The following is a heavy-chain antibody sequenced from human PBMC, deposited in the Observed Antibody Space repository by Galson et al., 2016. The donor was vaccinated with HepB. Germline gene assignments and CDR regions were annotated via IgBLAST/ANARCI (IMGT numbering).Heavy chain of an antibody. J-gene: IGHJ4*02. Sequence: LSLTCTVSGGSIRSSYWSWVRQPPGKGLEWIGFIYYSGSTNYNPSLKSRVTIAVNTSKNQLSLKLSSVTAADTAVYYCASGDSSLLHWGQGTLVTVSS. CDR2: IYYSGST. CDR3: ASGDSSLLH. V-gene: IGHV4-59*08. D-gene: IGHD3-22*01. CDR1: GGSIRSSY.